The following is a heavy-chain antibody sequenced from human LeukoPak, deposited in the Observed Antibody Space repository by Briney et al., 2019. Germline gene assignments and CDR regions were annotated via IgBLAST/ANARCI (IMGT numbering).Heavy chain of an antibody. V-gene: IGHV3-23*01. J-gene: IGHJ5*01. CDR2: INANSGTT. D-gene: IGHD6-19*01. CDR1: GFAFSVYA. CDR3: AKPISGGLAVTADWFHP. Sequence: GGSLRLSCTASGFAFSVYAMSWLRQPPGKGLEWVSTINANSGTTSYAASVRGRFTISRDTSKNTLYLQLNTLRADDTATYYCAKPISGGLAVTADWFHPWGQGTLVVVSS.